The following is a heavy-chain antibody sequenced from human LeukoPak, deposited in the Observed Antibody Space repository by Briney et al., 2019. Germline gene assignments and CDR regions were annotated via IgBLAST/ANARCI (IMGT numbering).Heavy chain of an antibody. D-gene: IGHD1-26*01. J-gene: IGHJ5*02. Sequence: KPSETLSLTCAVYGGSFSGYYWNWIRQPPGKGLEWIGEINHSGSTNYIPSLKSRVTISVDTSKNQFSLKLSSVTAADTAVYYCARGSKMLGYNWFDPWGQGTLVTVSP. CDR2: INHSGST. CDR1: GGSFSGYY. CDR3: ARGSKMLGYNWFDP. V-gene: IGHV4-34*01.